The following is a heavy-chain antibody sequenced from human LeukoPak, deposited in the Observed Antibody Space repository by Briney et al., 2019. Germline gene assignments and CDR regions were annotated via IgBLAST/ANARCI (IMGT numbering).Heavy chain of an antibody. CDR2: IYHSGST. D-gene: IGHD5-12*01. CDR3: ARGGGYASPIGY. Sequence: SETLSLTCTLSGGSISTYYRSWIRQPPGKGLEWIGYIYHSGSTNYNPSLKGRVTISVDTSKNQFSLKLSSVTAADTAVYYCARGGGYASPIGYWGQGALVTVSS. V-gene: IGHV4-59*01. CDR1: GGSISTYY. J-gene: IGHJ4*02.